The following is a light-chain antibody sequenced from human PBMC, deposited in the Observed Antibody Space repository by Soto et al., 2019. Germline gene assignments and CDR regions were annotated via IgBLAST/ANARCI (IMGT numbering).Light chain of an antibody. V-gene: IGKV3-11*01. J-gene: IGKJ4*01. Sequence: EVVLTQSPVTLALSPGDGATLSCRTSHSVDIYLAWYQQKPGQAPRLLIYDASNRATGIPARFSGSGSGTDFTFTISSLEPEDFAVYYCQQRKYWPPLTFGGGTKVELK. CDR2: DAS. CDR1: HSVDIY. CDR3: QQRKYWPPLT.